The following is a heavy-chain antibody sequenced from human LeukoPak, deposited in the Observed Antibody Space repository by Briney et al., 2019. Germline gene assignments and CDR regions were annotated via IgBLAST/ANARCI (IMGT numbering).Heavy chain of an antibody. J-gene: IGHJ5*02. Sequence: ASVKVSCMASGYTFTGYYMHWVRQAPGQGLEWMGWINPNSGGTNYAQTFQGWFPITRDTSISTAYMAVSRLRSDCTAVYYCARALRGYDGCFWFDGWGKRTLVT. V-gene: IGHV1-2*04. D-gene: IGHD5-12*01. CDR2: INPNSGGT. CDR1: GYTFTGYY. CDR3: ARALRGYDGCFWFDG.